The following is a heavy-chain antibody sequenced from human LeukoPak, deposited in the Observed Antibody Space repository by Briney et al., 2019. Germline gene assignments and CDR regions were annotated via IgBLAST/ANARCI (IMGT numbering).Heavy chain of an antibody. J-gene: IGHJ4*02. CDR1: GFTFSSYW. Sequence: GGSLRLSCAASGFTFSSYWMHWVRQAPGKGLVWVSRIHIDGISTSYADSVKGRFTISRDNAKNTLYLQMNSLRAEDTAVYYCTRSDYGGNYLDYWGQGTLVTVSS. V-gene: IGHV3-74*01. CDR2: IHIDGIST. CDR3: TRSDYGGNYLDY. D-gene: IGHD4-23*01.